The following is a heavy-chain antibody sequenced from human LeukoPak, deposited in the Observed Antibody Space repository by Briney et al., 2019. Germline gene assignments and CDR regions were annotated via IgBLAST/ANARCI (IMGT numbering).Heavy chain of an antibody. CDR1: GFTFSSYG. CDR3: ARVRGGNRGDAFDI. J-gene: IGHJ3*02. Sequence: GGSLRLSCAAFGFTFSSYGMSWVRQAPGKGLEWVSAISGSGGSTYYADSVKGRFTISRDNSKNTLYVQMKSLGAEDTALYYCARVRGGNRGDAFDIWGQGTMVTVSS. D-gene: IGHD4-23*01. V-gene: IGHV3-23*01. CDR2: ISGSGGST.